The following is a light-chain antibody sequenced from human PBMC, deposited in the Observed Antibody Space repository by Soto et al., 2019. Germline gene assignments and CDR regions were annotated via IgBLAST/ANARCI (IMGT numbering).Light chain of an antibody. Sequence: QSVLTQPASVSGSPGQSITISCTGTSSDVGGYNYVSWYQQRPGKAPKLIISDVSNRPSGVSDRLSASKSGNTASLTISGLQTEDEADYYCISYTSSITYVFGTGTKVTVL. V-gene: IGLV2-14*03. CDR1: SSDVGGYNY. CDR2: DVS. CDR3: ISYTSSITYV. J-gene: IGLJ1*01.